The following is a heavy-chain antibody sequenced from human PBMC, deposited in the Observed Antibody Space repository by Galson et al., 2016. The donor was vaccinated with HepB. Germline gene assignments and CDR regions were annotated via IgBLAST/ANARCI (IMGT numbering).Heavy chain of an antibody. J-gene: IGHJ4*02. Sequence: SLRLSCAASGFTFSTYYMTWVRQPPGKGLEWVSAISGSGGSTYYADSVKGRFTISRDSSTLYLQMNSLRAEDTAVYYCARDRLASGNHLDYWGQGTLVTVSS. CDR2: ISGSGGST. D-gene: IGHD4-23*01. CDR1: GFTFSTYY. CDR3: ARDRLASGNHLDY. V-gene: IGHV3-23*01.